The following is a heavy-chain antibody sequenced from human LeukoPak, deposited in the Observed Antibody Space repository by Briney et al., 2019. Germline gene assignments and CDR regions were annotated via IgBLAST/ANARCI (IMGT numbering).Heavy chain of an antibody. D-gene: IGHD1-26*01. CDR1: GFTFSSYW. V-gene: IGHV3-7*01. CDR2: IKQDGSEK. CDR3: AREKIIPIVEYYMDV. Sequence: GGSLRLSCAASGFTFSSYWMSWVRQAPGKGLEWVANIKQDGSEKYYVDSVKGRFTISRDNAKNSLYLQMNSLRAEDTAVYYCAREKIIPIVEYYMDVWGKGTTVTVSS. J-gene: IGHJ6*03.